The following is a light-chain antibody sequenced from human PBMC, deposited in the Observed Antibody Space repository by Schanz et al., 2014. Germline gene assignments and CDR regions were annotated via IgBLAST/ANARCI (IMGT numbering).Light chain of an antibody. V-gene: IGLV2-11*01. CDR3: CSYADSRTYV. J-gene: IGLJ1*01. CDR1: SSDVGGYNY. Sequence: QSALTQPRSVSGSPGQSVTISCTGTSSDVGGYNYVSWYQQHPGKAPKLMIYEVSKRPSGVPDRFSGSKSGNTASMIISGLQAEDEADYYCCSYADSRTYVFGTGTKLTVL. CDR2: EVS.